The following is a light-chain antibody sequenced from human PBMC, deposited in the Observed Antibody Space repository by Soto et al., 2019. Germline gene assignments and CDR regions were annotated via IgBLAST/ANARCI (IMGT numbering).Light chain of an antibody. J-gene: IGKJ1*01. Sequence: EIVLTQSPGPLSLSPGERATLSCRASQSVSSSYVAWYQQKPGQAPRLLIYGASSRATGIPDRFSGSGAGTDFTLTISRLEPEDFTVYYCQPYGSSRTVGQGTKLELK. CDR1: QSVSSSY. CDR3: QPYGSSRT. CDR2: GAS. V-gene: IGKV3-20*01.